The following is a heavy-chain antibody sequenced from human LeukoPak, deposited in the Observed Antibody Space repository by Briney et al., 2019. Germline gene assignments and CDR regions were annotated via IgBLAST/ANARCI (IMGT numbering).Heavy chain of an antibody. CDR1: GFTFSDYY. CDR2: ISTSSSYA. J-gene: IGHJ4*02. CDR3: ARAGYCSGGSCYNFDY. V-gene: IGHV3-11*03. D-gene: IGHD2-15*01. Sequence: PGGSLRLSCAASGFTFSDYYMSWIRQAPGKGLEWVSYISTSSSYANYADSVKGRFTISRDNAKNSVYLQMNSLRAEDTAVYYCARAGYCSGGSCYNFDYWGQGTLVTVSS.